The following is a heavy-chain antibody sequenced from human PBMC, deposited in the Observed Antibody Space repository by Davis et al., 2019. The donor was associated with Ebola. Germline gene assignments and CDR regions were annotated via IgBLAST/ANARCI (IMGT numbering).Heavy chain of an antibody. D-gene: IGHD3-3*01. CDR2: IGIEAENKTT. J-gene: IGHJ4*02. CDR1: GFTFGGYG. V-gene: IGHV3-49*04. Sequence: GGSLRLSCTASGFTFGGYGMSWVRQAPGKGLEWVGRIGIEAENKTTDNAASLKGRFILSRDDSKSTLYLHMSSLKAEDTAVYYCTTDLVWSGHHDYWGQGTLVTVSA. CDR3: TTDLVWSGHHDY.